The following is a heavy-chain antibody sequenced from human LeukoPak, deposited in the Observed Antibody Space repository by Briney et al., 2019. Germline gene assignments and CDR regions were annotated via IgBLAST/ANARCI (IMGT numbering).Heavy chain of an antibody. CDR1: GFTFSSYA. CDR2: ISGSGGST. CDR3: AKGGMVQGVKRSQFDY. Sequence: PGGSLRLSCAAPGFTFSSYAMSWVRQAPGKGLEWVSAISGSGGSTYYADSVKGRFTISRDNSKNTLYLQMNSLRAEDTAVYYCAKGGMVQGVKRSQFDYWGQGTLVTVSS. D-gene: IGHD3-10*01. J-gene: IGHJ4*02. V-gene: IGHV3-23*01.